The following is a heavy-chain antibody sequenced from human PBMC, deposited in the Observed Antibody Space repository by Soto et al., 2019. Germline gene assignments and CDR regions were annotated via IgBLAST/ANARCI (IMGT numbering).Heavy chain of an antibody. CDR3: ARDETHFAVGGHYYFEMDV. Sequence: SVKVSCKASGGTIGNFAFSWVRQAPGQGLQWMGGLIPMYGTPNHAPTFQDRLTISADASTNTVYMALSNLRSEDSAIYYCARDETHFAVGGHYYFEMDVWGQGTMVTVSS. CDR2: LIPMYGTP. V-gene: IGHV1-69*13. CDR1: GGTIGNFA. J-gene: IGHJ6*02. D-gene: IGHD3-9*01.